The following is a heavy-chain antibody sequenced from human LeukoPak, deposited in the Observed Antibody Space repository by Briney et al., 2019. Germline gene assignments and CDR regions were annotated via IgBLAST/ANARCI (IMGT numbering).Heavy chain of an antibody. CDR2: FDSEDGET. D-gene: IGHD3-22*01. Sequence: ASVKVSCKVSGYTLTELSMHWVRQAPGKGLEWMAGFDSEDGETIYAQKFQGRVTMTEDTSTDTAYMELSSLRSEDTAVYYCATAPPYYDSSGYYYGAFDIWGQGTMVTVSS. CDR1: GYTLTELS. CDR3: ATAPPYYDSSGYYYGAFDI. J-gene: IGHJ3*02. V-gene: IGHV1-24*01.